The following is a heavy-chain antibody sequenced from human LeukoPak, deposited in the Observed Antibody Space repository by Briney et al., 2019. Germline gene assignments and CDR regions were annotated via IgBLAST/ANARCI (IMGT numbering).Heavy chain of an antibody. CDR2: ISYDGSNK. CDR1: GFTFSSYA. D-gene: IGHD3-3*01. Sequence: GGSLRLSCAASGFTFSSYAMHWVRQAPGKGLEWVAVISYDGSNKYCADSVKGRFTISRDNSKNTLYLQMNSLRAEDTAVYYCARVFFGVEGRSIDPWGQGTLVTVSS. CDR3: ARVFFGVEGRSIDP. J-gene: IGHJ5*02. V-gene: IGHV3-30-3*01.